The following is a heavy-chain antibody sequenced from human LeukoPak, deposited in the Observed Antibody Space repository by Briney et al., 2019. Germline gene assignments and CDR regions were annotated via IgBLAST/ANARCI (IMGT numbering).Heavy chain of an antibody. CDR1: GYTFTGYY. J-gene: IGHJ6*02. CDR3: AREYCSSTSCYRRYYYYYYGMDV. Sequence: ASVKVSCKASGYTFTGYYMHWVRQAPGQGLEWXXXXXXXXXGTNYAQKFQGRVTMTRDTSISTAYMELSRLRSDDTAVYYCAREYCSSTSCYRRYYYYYYGMDVWGQGTTVTVSS. D-gene: IGHD2-2*01. CDR2: XXXXXXGT. V-gene: IGHV1-2*02.